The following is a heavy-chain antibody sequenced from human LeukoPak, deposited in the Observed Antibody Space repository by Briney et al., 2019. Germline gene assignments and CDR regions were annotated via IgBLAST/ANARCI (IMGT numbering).Heavy chain of an antibody. V-gene: IGHV3-23*01. CDR2: ISESGGST. CDR1: GFTLSYYA. D-gene: IGHD3-22*01. Sequence: GGSLRLSCAASGFTLSYYAMSWLRQAPGKGLEWVSIISESGGSTNYADSVKGRFTISRDNSKNTLFLQMNSLRAEDTAVYYCARRYYDTSGYYSLDYWGQGTLVTVSS. J-gene: IGHJ4*02. CDR3: ARRYYDTSGYYSLDY.